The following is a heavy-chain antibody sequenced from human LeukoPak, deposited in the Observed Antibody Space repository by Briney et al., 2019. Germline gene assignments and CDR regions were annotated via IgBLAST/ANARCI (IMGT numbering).Heavy chain of an antibody. CDR1: GFTFSSYS. J-gene: IGHJ4*02. V-gene: IGHV3-21*01. CDR2: ISSSSSYI. CDR3: ARDALYSSGYYDC. Sequence: GGSLRLSCAASGFTFSSYSMNWVRQAPGKGLEWVSSISSSSSYIYYADSVKGRFTISRDNAKNSLYLQMNSLRAEDTAVYYCARDALYSSGYYDCWGQGTLVTVSS. D-gene: IGHD3-22*01.